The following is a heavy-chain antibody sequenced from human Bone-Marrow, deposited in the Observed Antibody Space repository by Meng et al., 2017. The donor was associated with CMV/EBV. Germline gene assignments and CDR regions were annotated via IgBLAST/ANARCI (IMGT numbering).Heavy chain of an antibody. J-gene: IGHJ5*02. Sequence: GGSLRLSCAASGFTFRSYAMSWVRQAPGKGLEWVSAISGSGGSTYYADSVKGRFTISRDNSKNTLYLQMNSLRAEDTAVYYCAKDRTDLELRCGFDPWGQGPLVTISS. CDR2: ISGSGGST. CDR3: AKDRTDLELRCGFDP. CDR1: GFTFRSYA. V-gene: IGHV3-23*01. D-gene: IGHD3-3*01.